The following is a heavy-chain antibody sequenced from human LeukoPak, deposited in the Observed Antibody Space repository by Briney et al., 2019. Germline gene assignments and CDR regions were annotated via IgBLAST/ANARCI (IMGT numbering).Heavy chain of an antibody. D-gene: IGHD3-22*01. CDR1: GFTVSSNY. V-gene: IGHV3-53*01. J-gene: IGHJ4*02. Sequence: GGSLRLSCAASGFTVSSNYMSWVRQAPGKGLEWVSVIYSGGSTYYADSVKGRFTISRDNAKNSLYLQMNSLRAEDTAVYYCARESRYDSSGSYWGQGTLVTVSS. CDR2: IYSGGST. CDR3: ARESRYDSSGSY.